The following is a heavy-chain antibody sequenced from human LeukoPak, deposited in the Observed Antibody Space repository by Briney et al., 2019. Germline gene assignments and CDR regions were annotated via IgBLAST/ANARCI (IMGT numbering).Heavy chain of an antibody. J-gene: IGHJ4*02. D-gene: IGHD2/OR15-2a*01. Sequence: GSLRLSCAASGFTVTSTYITWVRQAPGKGLEWVSIIHISGSTYYADSVRGRFTISRDNSKNTAYLQMNSLRAEDTAVYYCARAVEYLPLDYWGQGTLVAVSS. CDR3: ARAVEYLPLDY. CDR1: GFTVTSTY. V-gene: IGHV3-66*01. CDR2: IHISGST.